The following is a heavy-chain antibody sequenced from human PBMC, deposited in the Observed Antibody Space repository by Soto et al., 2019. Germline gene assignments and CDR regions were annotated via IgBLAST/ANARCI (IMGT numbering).Heavy chain of an antibody. V-gene: IGHV1-58*01. CDR3: AAVPYYYDTSGTYFDY. D-gene: IGHD3-22*01. CDR2: IVVGSGNT. CDR1: GFTFPSSA. Sequence: QMQLVQSGTEVKKPGTSVKVSCKASGFTFPSSAVQWVRQARGQRLEWIARIVVGSGNTNYAQKFQERLTISRDMSTNTACMELSSLRSEDTAVYYCAAVPYYYDTSGTYFDYWGQGTLVTVSS. J-gene: IGHJ4*02.